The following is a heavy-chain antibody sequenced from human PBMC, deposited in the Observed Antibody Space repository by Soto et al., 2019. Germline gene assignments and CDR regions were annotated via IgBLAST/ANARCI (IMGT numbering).Heavy chain of an antibody. D-gene: IGHD4-17*01. CDR1: GDSINSGGYS. V-gene: IGHV4-30-2*01. CDR3: ARGTMTPTLWWYFDL. J-gene: IGHJ2*01. Sequence: QLQLQESGSGLVKPAQTLSLSCAVSGDSINSGGYSWSWLRQPPGKGLEWVGYMYYHGRAYYNPSLRGRVTISGDMSKNQVSLNLTSMTAAVTAVYYCARGTMTPTLWWYFDLWGRGILVTVSS. CDR2: MYYHGRA.